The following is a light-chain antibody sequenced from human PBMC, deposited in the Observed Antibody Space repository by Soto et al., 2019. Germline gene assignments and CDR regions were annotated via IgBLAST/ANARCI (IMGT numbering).Light chain of an antibody. CDR3: QQYNSWT. J-gene: IGKJ1*01. CDR1: QRISSW. CDR2: RAS. Sequence: DIPMTQSPSTLSASVGDRVTITCRASQRISSWLAWYQQKAGKAPKLLIYRASSLESGDPSRFNGSGSGTEFTLTITSLQPDDFATYYCQQYNSWTFGQGTKVEIK. V-gene: IGKV1-5*03.